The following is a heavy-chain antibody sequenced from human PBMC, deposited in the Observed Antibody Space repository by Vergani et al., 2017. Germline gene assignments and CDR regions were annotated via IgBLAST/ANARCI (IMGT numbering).Heavy chain of an antibody. CDR2: ISYNGNT. J-gene: IGHJ4*02. D-gene: IGHD6-19*01. CDR1: GGSFSSAGYY. Sequence: QVQLQESGPGLVKPSQTLSLTCSVSGGSFSSAGYYWSWIRRHPGKGLEWIGYISYNGNTYYNPSLKSRVTMSIDTSKSQFSLKLSSVTAADTAFYYCARESGWYDTPAYWGQGTLVTVSS. V-gene: IGHV4-31*03. CDR3: ARESGWYDTPAY.